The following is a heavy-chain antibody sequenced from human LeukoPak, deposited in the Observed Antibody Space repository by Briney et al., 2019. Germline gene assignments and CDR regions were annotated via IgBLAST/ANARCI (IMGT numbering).Heavy chain of an antibody. Sequence: GGSLRLSCAASGFTFSTFWMNWVRQAPGKGLEWVSYISSSGSTIYYADSVKGRFTISRDNAKNSLYLQMNSLRAEDTAVYYCAELGITMIGGVWGKGTTVTISS. CDR1: GFTFSTFW. CDR2: ISSSGSTI. J-gene: IGHJ6*04. V-gene: IGHV3-48*04. D-gene: IGHD3-10*02. CDR3: AELGITMIGGV.